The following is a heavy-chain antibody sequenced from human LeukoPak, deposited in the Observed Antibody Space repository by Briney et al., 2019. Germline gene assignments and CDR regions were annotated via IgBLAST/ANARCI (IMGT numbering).Heavy chain of an antibody. J-gene: IGHJ4*02. CDR2: IYHSGST. V-gene: IGHV4-38-2*02. Sequence: SETLSLTCTVSGYSISSGYYWGWIRPPPGKGLEWIGSIYHSGSTYYNPSLKSRVTISVDTSKNQFSLKLSSVTAADTAVYYCARDPTNPRLYYSGSYFYFDYWGQGTLVTVSS. CDR1: GYSISSGYY. D-gene: IGHD1-26*01. CDR3: ARDPTNPRLYYSGSYFYFDY.